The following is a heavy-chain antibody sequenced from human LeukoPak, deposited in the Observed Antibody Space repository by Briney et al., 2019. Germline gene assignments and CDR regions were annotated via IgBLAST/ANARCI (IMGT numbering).Heavy chain of an antibody. Sequence: GGSLRLSCTASGYTFGDYAMSWFRKAPGKGLEWVGYIRNKDYGETTEYAASVKGRSTISRDDSESIAYLQIHSLKTEDTGVYYCSRAVRVSGDAFDFWGQGTMVTVSS. V-gene: IGHV3-49*03. CDR1: GYTFGDYA. CDR2: IRNKDYGETT. J-gene: IGHJ3*01. CDR3: SRAVRVSGDAFDF.